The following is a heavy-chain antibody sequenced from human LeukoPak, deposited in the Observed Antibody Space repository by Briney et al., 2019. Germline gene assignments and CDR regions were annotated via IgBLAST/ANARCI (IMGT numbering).Heavy chain of an antibody. V-gene: IGHV7-4-1*02. CDR1: GYTFTSYD. CDR2: ITTNTGNP. J-gene: IGHJ4*02. CDR3: ARDGGYTGYEPPDY. D-gene: IGHD5-12*01. Sequence: GASVKVSCKASGYTFTSYDINWVRQAPGQGLEWMGWITTNTGNPTYAQGFTRRFAFSLDTSVSTAYLQISSLKADDTAVYYCARDGGYTGYEPPDYWGQGTLVTVSS.